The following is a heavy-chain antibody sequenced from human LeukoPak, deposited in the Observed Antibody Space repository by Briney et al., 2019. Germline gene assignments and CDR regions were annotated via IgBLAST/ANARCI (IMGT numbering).Heavy chain of an antibody. CDR2: INPGGGST. Sequence: ASVKVSCKASGYIFTSQYMHWVRQAPGQGLEWMGIINPGGGSTSYAEKFQGRVTMTRDTSTSTFYMELSSLRSEDSAVYYCARGWNYDSSGYYYLAYWGQGTLVIVSS. V-gene: IGHV1-46*01. CDR1: GYIFTSQY. CDR3: ARGWNYDSSGYYYLAY. J-gene: IGHJ4*02. D-gene: IGHD3-22*01.